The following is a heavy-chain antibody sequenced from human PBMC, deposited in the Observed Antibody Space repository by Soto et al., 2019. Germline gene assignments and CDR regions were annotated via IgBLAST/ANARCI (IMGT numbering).Heavy chain of an antibody. CDR3: VRDRDVRGYGLDV. V-gene: IGHV4-59*11. CDR1: GGSISPHY. CDR2: IFYSGST. D-gene: IGHD3-16*01. J-gene: IGHJ6*02. Sequence: SETLSLTCTVSGGSISPHYWSWIRQPPGKGLEWIGYIFYSGSTNFNPSLKSRVTISVDTSKNQVSLKLSSVTAADTAVYYCVRDRDVRGYGLDVWGQGTKVTVSS.